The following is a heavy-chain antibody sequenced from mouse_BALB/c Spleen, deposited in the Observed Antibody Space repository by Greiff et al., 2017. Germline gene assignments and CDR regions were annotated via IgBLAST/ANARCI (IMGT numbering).Heavy chain of an antibody. D-gene: IGHD1-2*01. CDR2: INPSSGYT. CDR1: GYTFTSYT. V-gene: IGHV1-4*01. J-gene: IGHJ4*01. Sequence: QVQLQQSGAELARPGASVKMSCKASGYTFTSYTMHWVKQRPGQGLEWIGYINPSSGYTNYNQKFKDKATLTADKSSSTAYMQLSSLTSEDSAVYYCARSPTAGAMDYWGQGTSVTVSS. CDR3: ARSPTAGAMDY.